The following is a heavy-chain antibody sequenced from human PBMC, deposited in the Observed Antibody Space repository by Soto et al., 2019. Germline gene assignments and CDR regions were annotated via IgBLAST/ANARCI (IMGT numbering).Heavy chain of an antibody. CDR1: GGSISSYY. Sequence: PSETLSLTCTVSGGSISSYYWSWIRQPAGKGLEXIGXXXTSGSXNXXPXXXSRVTMSVDTSKNQFSLKLSSVTAADTAVYYCAREVTMIVEGWFDPWGQGTLVTVSS. J-gene: IGHJ5*02. V-gene: IGHV4-4*07. CDR3: AREVTMIVEGWFDP. D-gene: IGHD3-22*01. CDR2: XXTSGSX.